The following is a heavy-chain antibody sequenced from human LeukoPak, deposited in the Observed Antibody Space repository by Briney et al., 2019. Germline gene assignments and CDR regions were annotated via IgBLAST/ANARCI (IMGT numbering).Heavy chain of an antibody. Sequence: GGSLRLSCVASGFSFRAYWMSWVRQAPGQGLEWVANIRQDGSDKYYVDSVKGRFTISRDNAKNTLLLQMSSLRAEDTAVYYCARGKDGHRDYWGQGTLVTVSS. J-gene: IGHJ4*02. CDR3: ARGKDGHRDY. CDR2: IRQDGSDK. CDR1: GFSFRAYW. V-gene: IGHV3-7*03. D-gene: IGHD2-15*01.